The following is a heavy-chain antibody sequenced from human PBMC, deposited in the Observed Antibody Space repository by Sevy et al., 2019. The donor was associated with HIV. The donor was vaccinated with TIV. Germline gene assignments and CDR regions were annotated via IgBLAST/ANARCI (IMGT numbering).Heavy chain of an antibody. V-gene: IGHV3-7*04. Sequence: GGSLRLSCAASGXSFSSYWMHWVRQAPGKGLEWVANIKQDESEKYYVASVKGRFTISRDNAKNSVYLQMNSLRPEDTAIYYCARGNSGXFDXWGQGTLVTVSS. J-gene: IGHJ4*02. CDR2: IKQDESEK. D-gene: IGHD1-26*01. CDR3: ARGNSGXFDX. CDR1: GXSFSSYW.